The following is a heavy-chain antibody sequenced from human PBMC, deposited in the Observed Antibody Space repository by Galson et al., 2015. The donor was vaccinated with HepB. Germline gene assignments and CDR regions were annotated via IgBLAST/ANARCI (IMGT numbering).Heavy chain of an antibody. CDR1: GFTFSNHR. Sequence: SLRLSCAASGFTFSNHRMRWVRQAPGKGLVWVSRINRDGTTTTYADSVEGRFTVSRDNAKNTLYLQMNSLRAEDTAVYYCATSPFYCSSTSCYRIFDHWGQGTLVTVSS. J-gene: IGHJ4*02. D-gene: IGHD2-2*01. CDR2: INRDGTTT. V-gene: IGHV3-74*01. CDR3: ATSPFYCSSTSCYRIFDH.